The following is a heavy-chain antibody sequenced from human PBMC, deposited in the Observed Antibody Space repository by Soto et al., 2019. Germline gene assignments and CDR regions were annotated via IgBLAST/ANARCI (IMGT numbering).Heavy chain of an antibody. D-gene: IGHD6-25*01. CDR2: IYYSGST. Sequence: PSETLSLTCSVSGGSINSSSYFWGWVRQPPGKGLEWIGSIYYSGSTYYNPSLRSRVTISVDTPENQFSLKLSSVTAADTAVFYCARHNSSGSRNWFDPWGQGTLVTVSS. CDR1: GGSINSSSYF. CDR3: ARHNSSGSRNWFDP. V-gene: IGHV4-39*01. J-gene: IGHJ5*02.